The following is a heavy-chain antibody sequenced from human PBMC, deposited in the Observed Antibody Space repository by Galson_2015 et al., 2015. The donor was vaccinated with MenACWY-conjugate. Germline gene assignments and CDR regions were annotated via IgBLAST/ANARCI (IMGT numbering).Heavy chain of an antibody. J-gene: IGHJ4*02. V-gene: IGHV3-74*01. CDR2: INNDGSDT. Sequence: SLRLSCAASGFTFSSYWMHWVRHAPGKGLLWVSRINNDGSDTSYADSVKGRFTISRDNAKNTLYLQMNSLRAEDTAVYYCARDNPAGPALFDSWGQATLVTVSS. D-gene: IGHD1-14*01. CDR1: GFTFSSYW. CDR3: ARDNPAGPALFDS.